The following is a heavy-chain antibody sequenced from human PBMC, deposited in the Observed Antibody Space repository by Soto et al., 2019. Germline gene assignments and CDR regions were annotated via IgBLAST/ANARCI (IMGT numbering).Heavy chain of an antibody. V-gene: IGHV1-69*13. CDR3: ARGRRRYDWLLAH. Sequence: ASVKVSCKASGGTFSSYAISWVRQAPGQGLEWMGGIIPIFGTANYAQKFQGRVTITADESTSTAYMELSSLRSEDTAVYYCARGRRRYDWLLAHWGQGTLVTVSS. CDR1: GGTFSSYA. J-gene: IGHJ4*02. CDR2: IIPIFGTA. D-gene: IGHD3-9*01.